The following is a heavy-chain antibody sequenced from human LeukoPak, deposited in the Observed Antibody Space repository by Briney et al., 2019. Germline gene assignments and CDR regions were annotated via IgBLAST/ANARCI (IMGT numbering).Heavy chain of an antibody. CDR2: ISSNGGST. Sequence: PGGSLRLSCSASGFTFSSYAMHWVRQAPGKGLEYVSAISSNGGSTYYADSVKGRFTISRDNSKNTLYLQMSSLRAADTAVYYCVKDLEEVRGVRFDYWGQGTLVTVSS. CDR1: GFTFSSYA. D-gene: IGHD3-10*01. CDR3: VKDLEEVRGVRFDY. J-gene: IGHJ4*02. V-gene: IGHV3-64D*06.